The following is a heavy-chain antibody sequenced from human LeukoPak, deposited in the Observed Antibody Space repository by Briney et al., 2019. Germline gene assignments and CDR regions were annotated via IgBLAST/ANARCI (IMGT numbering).Heavy chain of an antibody. Sequence: GGSLRLSCAASGFTVSSNYMSWVRQAPGKGLEWVSVIYSGGSTYYADSVKGRFTISRDNSKNTLYLQMNSLRAEETAVYYCARDLFRFGESGFDYWGQGTLVTVSS. CDR3: ARDLFRFGESGFDY. V-gene: IGHV3-66*01. CDR2: IYSGGST. J-gene: IGHJ4*02. D-gene: IGHD3-10*01. CDR1: GFTVSSNY.